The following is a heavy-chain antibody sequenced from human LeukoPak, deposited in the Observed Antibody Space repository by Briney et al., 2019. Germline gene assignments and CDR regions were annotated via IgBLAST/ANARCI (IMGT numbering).Heavy chain of an antibody. CDR2: INPNSGDT. V-gene: IGHV1-2*06. J-gene: IGHJ4*02. CDR3: ARDYCSSTSCLLDY. D-gene: IGHD2-2*01. CDR1: GYTFTGYH. Sequence: ASVKVSCKASGYTFTGYHMHWVRQAPGQGLEWMGRINPNSGDTNYAQKFQGRVTMTRDTSISTAYMELSRLRSDDTAVNYCARDYCSSTSCLLDYWGQGTLVTVSS.